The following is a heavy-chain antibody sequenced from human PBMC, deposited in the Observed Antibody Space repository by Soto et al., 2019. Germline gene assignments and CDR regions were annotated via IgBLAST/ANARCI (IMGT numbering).Heavy chain of an antibody. Sequence: KTSETLSLTCIVSGDSMSSGAYYWNWIRQHPGKGLEWIGYIYYSGNTYYNPSLKSRIVISVDTSKNQFSLNLGSVTAADTAIYYCASSYSGYLDNWGRGALVTVSS. CDR3: ASSYSGYLDN. V-gene: IGHV4-31*03. CDR1: GDSMSSGAYY. CDR2: IYYSGNT. D-gene: IGHD3-22*01. J-gene: IGHJ4*02.